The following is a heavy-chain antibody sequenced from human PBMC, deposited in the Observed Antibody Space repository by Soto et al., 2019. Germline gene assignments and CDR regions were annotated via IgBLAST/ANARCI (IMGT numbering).Heavy chain of an antibody. CDR2: IFYSGST. CDR1: GGSINSGGYY. Sequence: QVQLQESGPGLVKPSQTLSLTCTVSGGSINSGGYYWSWIRQHPGKGLEWIGYIFYSGSTYYNPSLKSRVTMSVNISKNHFFLKLSSVTATDTALYYFPSVGGSGSPFDYWGQGTLGTVSS. CDR3: PSVGGSGSPFDY. D-gene: IGHD3-10*01. J-gene: IGHJ4*02. V-gene: IGHV4-31*03.